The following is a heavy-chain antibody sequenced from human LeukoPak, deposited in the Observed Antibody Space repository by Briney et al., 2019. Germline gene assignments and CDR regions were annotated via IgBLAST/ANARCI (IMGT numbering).Heavy chain of an antibody. Sequence: SVKVSCKASGGTFSSYAISWVRQAPGQGLEWMGGIIPIFGTANYAQKFQGRVTITTDESTSTAYMELSSLRSEDTAVYYCARGKYPNSSTAYFDYWGQGTLVTVSS. D-gene: IGHD2-2*01. CDR3: ARGKYPNSSTAYFDY. CDR1: GGTFSSYA. J-gene: IGHJ4*02. CDR2: IIPIFGTA. V-gene: IGHV1-69*05.